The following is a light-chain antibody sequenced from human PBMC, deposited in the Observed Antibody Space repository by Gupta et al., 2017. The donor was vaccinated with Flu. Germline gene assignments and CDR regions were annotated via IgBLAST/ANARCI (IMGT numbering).Light chain of an antibody. J-gene: IGLJ1*01. CDR1: TSNIGAGYD. CDR3: QSYDSSLSGPSYV. V-gene: IGLV1-40*01. Sequence: IISCTGSTSNIGAGYDVQWYQQLPGTAPKLLIYVNSNRPSGVPDRFSGSKSGTSASLAITGLQAEDEADYYCQSYDSSLSGPSYVFGTGTKVTVL. CDR2: VNS.